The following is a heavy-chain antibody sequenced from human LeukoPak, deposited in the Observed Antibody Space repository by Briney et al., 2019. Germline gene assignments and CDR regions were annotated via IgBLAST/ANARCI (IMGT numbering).Heavy chain of an antibody. CDR2: IYYSGST. Sequence: SQTLSLTCTVSGGSISSGDYYWSWIRQPPGKGLEWIGYIYYSGSTYYNPSLKSRVTMSVDTSKNQFSLKLSSVTAADTAVYYCARSISPGAGDFDYWGQGTLVTVSS. CDR1: GGSISSGDYY. D-gene: IGHD1-26*01. J-gene: IGHJ4*02. CDR3: ARSISPGAGDFDY. V-gene: IGHV4-30-4*01.